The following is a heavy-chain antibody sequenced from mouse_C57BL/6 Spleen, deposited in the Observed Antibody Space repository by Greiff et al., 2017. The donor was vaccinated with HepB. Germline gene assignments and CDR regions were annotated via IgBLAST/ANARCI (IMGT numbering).Heavy chain of an antibody. Sequence: EVKVVESGGGLVKPGGSLKLSCAASGFTFSSYAMSWVRQTPEKRLEWVATISDGGSYTYYPDNVKGRFTISRDNAKNNLYLQMSHLKSEDTAIYYCARGDYYSNYGAMDYWGQGTSVTVSS. CDR3: ARGDYYSNYGAMDY. CDR1: GFTFSSYA. D-gene: IGHD2-5*01. J-gene: IGHJ4*01. CDR2: ISDGGSYT. V-gene: IGHV5-4*03.